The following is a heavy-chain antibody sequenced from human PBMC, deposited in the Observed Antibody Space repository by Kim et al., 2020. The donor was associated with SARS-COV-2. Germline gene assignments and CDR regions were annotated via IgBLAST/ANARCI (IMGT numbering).Heavy chain of an antibody. D-gene: IGHD6-19*01. CDR1: GFTFDDYA. J-gene: IGHJ4*02. CDR2: ISWNSGSI. Sequence: GGSLRLSRAASGFTFDDYAMHWVRQAPGKGLEWVSGISWNSGSIGYADSVKGRFTISRDNAKNSLYLQMNSLRAEDTALYYCAKDSSGHGYYFDYWGQGTLVTVSS. CDR3: AKDSSGHGYYFDY. V-gene: IGHV3-9*01.